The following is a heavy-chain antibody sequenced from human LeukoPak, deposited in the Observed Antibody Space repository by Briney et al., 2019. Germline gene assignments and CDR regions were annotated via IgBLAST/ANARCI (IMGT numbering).Heavy chain of an antibody. V-gene: IGHV3-23*01. CDR3: AKVFPYYDSSGRYFDY. J-gene: IGHJ4*02. CDR1: GFTFSSYA. D-gene: IGHD3-22*01. Sequence: QAGGSLRLSCAASGFTFSSYAMSWVRQTPGKGLEWVSAISGSGGSTYYADSVKGRFTISRDNSKNTLYLQMNSLRAEDTAVYYCAKVFPYYDSSGRYFDYWGQGTLVTVSS. CDR2: ISGSGGST.